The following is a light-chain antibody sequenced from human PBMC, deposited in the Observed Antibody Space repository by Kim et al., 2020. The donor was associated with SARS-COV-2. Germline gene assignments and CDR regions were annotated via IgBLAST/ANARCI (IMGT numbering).Light chain of an antibody. V-gene: IGLV1-44*01. CDR1: SSNIGRYT. Sequence: GQRVTISCSGSSSNIGRYTVNWYQQFPGTAPKLLIYYNNQRPSGVPDRFSGSKSGTSASLAISGLQSDDESDYYCAAWDDSLNGLVFGGGTQLTVL. CDR2: YNN. CDR3: AAWDDSLNGLV. J-gene: IGLJ2*01.